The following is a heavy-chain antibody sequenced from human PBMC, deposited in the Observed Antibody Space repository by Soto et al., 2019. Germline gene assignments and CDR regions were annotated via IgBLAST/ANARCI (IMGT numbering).Heavy chain of an antibody. V-gene: IGHV1-69*13. Sequence: GASVKVSCKASGGTFSSYAISWVRQAPGQGLEWMGGIIPIFGTANYAQKFQGRVTITADESTSTAYMELSSLRSEDTAVYYCARVYSSGYYRAYYFDYWGQGTLVTVSS. D-gene: IGHD3-22*01. CDR3: ARVYSSGYYRAYYFDY. CDR1: GGTFSSYA. CDR2: IIPIFGTA. J-gene: IGHJ4*02.